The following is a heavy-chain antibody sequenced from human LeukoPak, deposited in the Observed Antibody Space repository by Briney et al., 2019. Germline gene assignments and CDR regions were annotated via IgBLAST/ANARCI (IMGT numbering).Heavy chain of an antibody. CDR2: INHSGST. D-gene: IGHD6-19*01. CDR1: RWSFSGYY. CDR3: ARGRHRGLVLYYFDY. Sequence: SETLSLTCAFYRWSFSGYYWSWIRQPPGKGLEWIGEINHSGSTNYNPSLKSRVTISVDTSKNQFSLKLSSVTAADTAVYYCARGRHRGLVLYYFDYWGQGTLVTVSS. J-gene: IGHJ4*02. V-gene: IGHV4-34*01.